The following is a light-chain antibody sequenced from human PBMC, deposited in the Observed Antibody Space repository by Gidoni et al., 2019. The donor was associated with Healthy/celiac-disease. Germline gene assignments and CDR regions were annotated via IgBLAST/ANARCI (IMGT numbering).Light chain of an antibody. CDR3: QSADSSGTNLV. CDR2: KDS. J-gene: IGLJ2*01. CDR1: AFPKEY. V-gene: IGLV3-25*03. Sequence: SYELSQPPSLSVSPGPTARITCSADAFPKEYAYWYPQKPGQAPVLVIYKDSERHSGIPVRVSGSSSGTTVTLTISGVQAEDEDDYDCQSADSSGTNLVFGGGTKLTVL.